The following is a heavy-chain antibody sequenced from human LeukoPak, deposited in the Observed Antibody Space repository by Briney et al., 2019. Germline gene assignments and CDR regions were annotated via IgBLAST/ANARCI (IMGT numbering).Heavy chain of an antibody. CDR1: GFTFSSYG. CDR2: IWYDGSNK. CDR3: AKDLRDYRYYFDY. Sequence: GRSLRLSCAASGFTFSSYGMHWVRQAPGKGLEWVAVIWYDGSNKYYADSVKGRFTISRDNPKNTLYLQMNSLRAEDTAVYYCAKDLRDYRYYFDYWGQGTLVTVSS. J-gene: IGHJ4*02. D-gene: IGHD4-17*01. V-gene: IGHV3-33*06.